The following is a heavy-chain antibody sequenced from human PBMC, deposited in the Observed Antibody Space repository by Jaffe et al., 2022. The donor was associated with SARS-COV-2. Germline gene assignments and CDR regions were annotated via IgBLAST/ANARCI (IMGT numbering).Heavy chain of an antibody. CDR2: ISSIRNYT. V-gene: IGHV3-11*06. CDR3: AREYAAAGLYYYYGMDV. CDR1: GFTFSDYY. J-gene: IGHJ6*02. D-gene: IGHD6-13*01. Sequence: QVQLVESGGGLVKPGGSLRLSCAASGFTFSDYYMIWIRQAPGKGLEWVSSISSIRNYTNYADSVKGRFTISRDNAKNSLYLQMNSLRAEDTAVYYCAREYAAAGLYYYYGMDVWGQGTTVTVSS.